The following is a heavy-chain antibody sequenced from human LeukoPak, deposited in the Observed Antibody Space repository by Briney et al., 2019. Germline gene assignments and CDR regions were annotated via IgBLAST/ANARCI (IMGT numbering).Heavy chain of an antibody. Sequence: PSETLSLTCTVSGGSISSSSYYWGWIRQPPGKGLEWIGSIYYSESTYYNPSLKSRVTISVDTSKNQFSLKLSSVTAADTAVYYYAGHVTVTHRTYYYYCGMDVWGQGTTVTVSS. CDR1: GGSISSSSYY. J-gene: IGHJ6*02. V-gene: IGHV4-39*01. CDR3: AGHVTVTHRTYYYYCGMDV. D-gene: IGHD4-17*01. CDR2: IYYSEST.